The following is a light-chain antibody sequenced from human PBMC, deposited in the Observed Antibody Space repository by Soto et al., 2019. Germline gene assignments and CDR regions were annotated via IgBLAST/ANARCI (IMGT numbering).Light chain of an antibody. V-gene: IGKV1-5*03. J-gene: IGKJ2*01. Sequence: DIQMTQSPSTLSASVGDRVTITCRASQSISTWLAWYQQKPGTAPQLLIHKASTLESGVPSRFSGSRSGTEFTLTVSSLQPDDFATYYCQQYNDSFPYTFGQGTKLEIK. CDR2: KAS. CDR1: QSISTW. CDR3: QQYNDSFPYT.